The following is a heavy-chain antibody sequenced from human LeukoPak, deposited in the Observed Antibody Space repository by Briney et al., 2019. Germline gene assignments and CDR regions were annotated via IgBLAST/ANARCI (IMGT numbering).Heavy chain of an antibody. D-gene: IGHD3-22*01. Sequence: PSQTLSLTCTVSGGSISSGSYYWSWIRQPPGKGLEWIGSFYYSGSTYYNPSLKSRVTISVDTSKNQFSLKLSSVTAADTAVYYCARSENASPENWLYDSSGYYPLYWGQGTLVTVSS. CDR2: FYYSGST. CDR1: GGSISSGSYY. CDR3: ARSENASPENWLYDSSGYYPLY. V-gene: IGHV4-39*07. J-gene: IGHJ4*02.